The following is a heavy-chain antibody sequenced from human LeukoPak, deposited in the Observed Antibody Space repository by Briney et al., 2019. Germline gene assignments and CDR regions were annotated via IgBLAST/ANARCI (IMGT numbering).Heavy chain of an antibody. CDR1: GDTLTELS. CDR3: ATVVNVQEWLLDDAFDI. J-gene: IGHJ3*02. Sequence: ASVKVSCKVSGDTLTELSMNRVRQAPGKGLEWMGGFDPEDGETIYAQKFQGRVTMTEDTSTDTAYMELSSLRSEDTAVYYCATVVNVQEWLLDDAFDIWGQGTMVTVSS. V-gene: IGHV1-24*01. D-gene: IGHD3-3*01. CDR2: FDPEDGET.